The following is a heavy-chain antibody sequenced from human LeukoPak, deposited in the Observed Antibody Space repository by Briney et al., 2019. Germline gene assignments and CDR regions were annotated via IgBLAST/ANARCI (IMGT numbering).Heavy chain of an antibody. D-gene: IGHD5-18*01. Sequence: ASVKVSCKASGYTFTGYYMHWVRQAPGQGLEWMGWINPNSGGTNYAQKFQGRVTMTRDTSISTAYVELSRLRSDDTAVYYCARETGYAYGRAPLDYWGQGTLVTVSS. V-gene: IGHV1-2*02. CDR3: ARETGYAYGRAPLDY. CDR1: GYTFTGYY. CDR2: INPNSGGT. J-gene: IGHJ4*02.